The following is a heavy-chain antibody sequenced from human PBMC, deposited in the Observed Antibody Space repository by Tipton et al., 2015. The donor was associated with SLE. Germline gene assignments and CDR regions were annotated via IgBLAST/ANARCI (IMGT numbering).Heavy chain of an antibody. D-gene: IGHD2-15*01. CDR2: ISANNGNT. J-gene: IGHJ4*02. Sequence: QLVQSGAEVKKPGASVKVSCKASGYTFTTYGISWVRQAPGQGLEWMGWISANNGNTNYAQKLQGRVTMTPDTSTSTAYMELRSLRSDDTAVYYCASYCSGVSGYSGFDYWGQGTPVTVSS. CDR3: ASYCSGVSGYSGFDY. CDR1: GYTFTTYG. V-gene: IGHV1-18*04.